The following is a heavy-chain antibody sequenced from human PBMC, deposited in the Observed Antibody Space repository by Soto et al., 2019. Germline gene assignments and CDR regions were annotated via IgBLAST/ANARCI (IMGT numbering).Heavy chain of an antibody. CDR3: ARYQPYSTGYYYFEH. CDR1: GYNFTTYG. CDR2: ISGHNGHT. D-gene: IGHD6-19*01. V-gene: IGHV1-18*01. Sequence: QVQLVQSGAEVKNPGASVKVSCKTSGYNFTTYGVSWVRQAPGQGLDWMGWISGHNGHTNYAQPLQDRVTMPTDTSTSTAYMELRSLRSDDTAVYYCARYQPYSTGYYYFEHWGQGTL. J-gene: IGHJ4*02.